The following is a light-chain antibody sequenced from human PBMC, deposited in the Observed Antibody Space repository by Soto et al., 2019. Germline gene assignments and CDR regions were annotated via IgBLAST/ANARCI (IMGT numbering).Light chain of an antibody. J-gene: IGLJ2*01. CDR1: SSDVGSYNL. CDR2: EVT. Sequence: QSVLTQPASVSGSPGQSITISCTGTSSDVGSYNLVSWYQQYPGKAPKLMIYEVTKRPSGVSNRFSGSKSGITASLTISGLQAEDEADYYCCSYAGSSPVVFGGGTKLTVL. CDR3: CSYAGSSPVV. V-gene: IGLV2-23*02.